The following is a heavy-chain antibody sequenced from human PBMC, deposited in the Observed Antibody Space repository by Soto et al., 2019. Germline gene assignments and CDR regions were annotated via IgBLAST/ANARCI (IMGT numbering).Heavy chain of an antibody. Sequence: GESLKISCKGSGYSFNNYWIAWVRQVPGKGLEWMGMIYPGNSDTRYSPSFQGQVTISADRSISTTYLQWSSLKASDTAVYYCARREMPSLLYGMDVWGQGTTVTVS. CDR1: GYSFNNYW. CDR3: ARREMPSLLYGMDV. J-gene: IGHJ6*02. D-gene: IGHD2-2*01. V-gene: IGHV5-51*01. CDR2: IYPGNSDT.